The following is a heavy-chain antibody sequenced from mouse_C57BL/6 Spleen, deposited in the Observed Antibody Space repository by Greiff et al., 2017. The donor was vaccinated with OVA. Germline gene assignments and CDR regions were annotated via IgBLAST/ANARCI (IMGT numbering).Heavy chain of an antibody. CDR2: ISDGGSYT. CDR1: GFTFSSYA. D-gene: IGHD1-1*01. J-gene: IGHJ1*03. V-gene: IGHV5-4*01. Sequence: EVKLVESGGGLVKPGGSLKLSCAASGFTFSSYAMSWVRQTPEKRLEWVATISDGGSYTYYPDNVKGRFTISRDNAKNNLYLQMSHLKSEDTAMYYCARDQSSDWYFDVWGTGTTVTVSS. CDR3: ARDQSSDWYFDV.